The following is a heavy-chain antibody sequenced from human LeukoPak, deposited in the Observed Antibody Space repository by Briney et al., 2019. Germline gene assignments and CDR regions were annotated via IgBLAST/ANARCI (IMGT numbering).Heavy chain of an antibody. CDR2: MYYTGST. J-gene: IGHJ4*02. D-gene: IGHD6-19*01. CDR1: GDSISSYY. Sequence: KPSETLSLTCTASGDSISSYYWSWIRQPPGKGLEWIGYMYYTGSTTYNPSLKSRVIMSVDTSKNQLSLKLSSVTAADTAVYYCASRPIPVDIFDSWGQGTLVTASS. V-gene: IGHV4-59*08. CDR3: ASRPIPVDIFDS.